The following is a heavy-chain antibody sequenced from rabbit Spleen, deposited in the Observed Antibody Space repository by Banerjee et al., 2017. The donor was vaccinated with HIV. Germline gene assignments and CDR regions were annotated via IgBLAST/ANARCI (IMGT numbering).Heavy chain of an antibody. CDR3: ARDTGSSFSSYGMDL. D-gene: IGHD8-1*01. Sequence: QSLEESGGDLVKPGASLTLTCTASGFSFSSSYYSCWVRQPPGKGLEWIACVGSGGFTYYANWAKGRFTISKTSSTTVTLQMTSLTAADTATYFCARDTGSSFSSYGMDLWARGPSSPS. J-gene: IGHJ6*01. CDR2: VGSGGFT. CDR1: GFSFSSSYY. V-gene: IGHV1S40*01.